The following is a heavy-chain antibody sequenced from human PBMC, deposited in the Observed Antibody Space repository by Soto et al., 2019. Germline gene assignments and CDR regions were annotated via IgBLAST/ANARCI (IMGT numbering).Heavy chain of an antibody. Sequence: SETLSLTCTVSGGSISSYYWSWIRQPPGKGLEWIGRINHSGYTNYNPSLESRVTISMDTSKNQFSLNLTSVTAADTAVYYCARYDFPPPEFDFWGQGVLVTVS. V-gene: IGHV4-34*01. CDR2: INHSGYT. CDR3: ARYDFPPPEFDF. D-gene: IGHD2-21*02. J-gene: IGHJ4*02. CDR1: GGSISSYY.